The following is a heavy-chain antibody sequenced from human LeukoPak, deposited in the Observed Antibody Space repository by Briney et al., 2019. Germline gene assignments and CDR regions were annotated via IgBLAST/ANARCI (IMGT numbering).Heavy chain of an antibody. J-gene: IGHJ4*02. CDR3: AKANRYLQFHDYFDY. V-gene: IGHV3-23*01. Sequence: PGGSLRLSCAASGFTFSSYAMSWVRQAPGKGLEWVSAISGSGGSTYYADSVKGRFTISRDNSKNTLYLQMNSLRAEDTAVYYCAKANRYLQFHDYFDYWGQGTLVTVSS. D-gene: IGHD5-24*01. CDR2: ISGSGGST. CDR1: GFTFSSYA.